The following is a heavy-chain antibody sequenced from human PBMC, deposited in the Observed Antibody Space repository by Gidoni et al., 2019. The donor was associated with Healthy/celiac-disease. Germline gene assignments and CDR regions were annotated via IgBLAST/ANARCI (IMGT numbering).Heavy chain of an antibody. CDR1: GFTFDDYA. J-gene: IGHJ4*02. V-gene: IGHV3-9*01. D-gene: IGHD3-16*01. Sequence: EVQLVESGGGLVQPGRSLRLSCAASGFTFDDYAMHWVRQAPGKGLEWVSCISWNSGSIGYADSVKGRFTISRDNAKNSLYLQMNSLRAEDTALYYCAKDISRTIMITFSWGQGTLVTVSS. CDR3: AKDISRTIMITFS. CDR2: ISWNSGSI.